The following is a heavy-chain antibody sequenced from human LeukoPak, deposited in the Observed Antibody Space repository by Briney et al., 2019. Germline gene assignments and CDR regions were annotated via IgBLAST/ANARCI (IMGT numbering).Heavy chain of an antibody. CDR3: ASAMNFGHFDL. CDR2: IYAGGGT. V-gene: IGHV3-53*01. J-gene: IGHJ2*01. D-gene: IGHD2-2*01. Sequence: GGSLRLSCAASGFTVSSNYMTWVRQTPAKGLEWVSVIYAGGGTYYADFVKGRFTISRDTSENTLFLQMNSLSAEDTAMYYCASAMNFGHFDLWGRGTLVAVSS. CDR1: GFTVSSNY.